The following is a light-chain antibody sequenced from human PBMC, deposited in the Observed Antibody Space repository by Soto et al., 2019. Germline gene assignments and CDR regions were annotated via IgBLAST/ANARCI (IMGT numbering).Light chain of an antibody. CDR1: SSDVGGYNY. CDR2: DVS. V-gene: IGLV2-14*03. Sequence: LTQPASVSGSPGQSITISCTGTSSDVGGYNYVPWYQHHPGKAPKLMIFDVSNRPSGVSNRFSGSKSGNTASLTISGLQPEDEADYYCSSYTTSNTRQIVFGTGTKVTVL. CDR3: SSYTTSNTRQIV. J-gene: IGLJ1*01.